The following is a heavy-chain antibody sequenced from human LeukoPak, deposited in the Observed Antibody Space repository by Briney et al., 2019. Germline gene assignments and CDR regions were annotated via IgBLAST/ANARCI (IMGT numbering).Heavy chain of an antibody. Sequence: PGGSLRLSRASSGFTFSSYWMSWVRQAPGKGLEWVANIKQDGSDKYYVDSVKGRFTISRDNAKNSLYLQMNSLRAEDTAVYYCARDSEVSSFDYWGQGTLVTVSS. CDR1: GFTFSSYW. D-gene: IGHD2-8*01. J-gene: IGHJ4*02. CDR3: ARDSEVSSFDY. CDR2: IKQDGSDK. V-gene: IGHV3-7*01.